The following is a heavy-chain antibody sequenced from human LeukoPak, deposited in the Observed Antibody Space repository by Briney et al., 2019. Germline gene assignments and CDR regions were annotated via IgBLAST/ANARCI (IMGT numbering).Heavy chain of an antibody. D-gene: IGHD3-22*01. J-gene: IGHJ4*02. CDR2: IIPIFGTA. V-gene: IGHV1-69*06. Sequence: GSSVKVSCKASGGTFSSYAISWVRQAPGQGLEWMGGIIPIFGTANYAQKFQGRVTITADKSTSTAYMELSSLRSEDTAVYYCAKEPYPIDYYDSSGSVDYWGQGTLVTVSS. CDR1: GGTFSSYA. CDR3: AKEPYPIDYYDSSGSVDY.